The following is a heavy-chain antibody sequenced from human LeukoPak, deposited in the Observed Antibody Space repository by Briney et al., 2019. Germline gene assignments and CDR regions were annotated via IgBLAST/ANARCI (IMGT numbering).Heavy chain of an antibody. Sequence: SETLSLTCTVSGGSISSSSYYWGWIRQPPGKGLEWIGSIYYTGSTYYNPSLKSRATISVDTSKNQFSLKLSYVTAADTAVYYCARVIAAAGNWCDPWGQGTLVSVSS. J-gene: IGHJ5*02. CDR1: GGSISSSSYY. V-gene: IGHV4-39*07. CDR2: IYYTGST. CDR3: ARVIAAAGNWCDP. D-gene: IGHD6-13*01.